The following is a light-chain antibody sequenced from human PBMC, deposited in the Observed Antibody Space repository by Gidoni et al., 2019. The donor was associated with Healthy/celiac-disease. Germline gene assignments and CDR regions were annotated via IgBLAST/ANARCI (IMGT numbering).Light chain of an antibody. Sequence: EIVLTQSPATLSLSPGERATLSCRASQSVSIYLAWYQQKPGQAPRPLIYDASNRATGIPARFSGSGSGTDFTLTISSLEPEDFAVYYCQQRSNWPRLTFGGGTKVEIK. CDR1: QSVSIY. J-gene: IGKJ4*01. V-gene: IGKV3-11*01. CDR2: DAS. CDR3: QQRSNWPRLT.